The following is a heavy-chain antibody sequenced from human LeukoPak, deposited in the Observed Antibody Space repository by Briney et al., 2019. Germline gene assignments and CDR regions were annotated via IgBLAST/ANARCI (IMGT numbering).Heavy chain of an antibody. J-gene: IGHJ4*02. CDR2: ISGSGGST. CDR1: GFTVSSNY. D-gene: IGHD3-3*01. V-gene: IGHV3-23*01. Sequence: PGGSLRLSCAASGFTVSSNYMSWVRQAPGKGLEWVSAISGSGGSTYYADSVKGRFTISRDNSKNTLYLQMNSLRAEDTAVYYCANMGDFWSLYYFDYWGQGTLVTVSS. CDR3: ANMGDFWSLYYFDY.